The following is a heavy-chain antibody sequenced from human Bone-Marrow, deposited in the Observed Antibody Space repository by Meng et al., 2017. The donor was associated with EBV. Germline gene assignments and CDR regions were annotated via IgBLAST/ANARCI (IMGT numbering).Heavy chain of an antibody. CDR1: CASISSGGYY. CDR2: IYYNGST. J-gene: IGHJ4*02. D-gene: IGHD6-19*01. CDR3: ARGGAVAGTFDY. Sequence: GSGPGRGKSSQTLSLTCAVSCASISSGGYYWSWSRQPPGKGLEWIGYIYYNGSTFYNPSLKSRLTISVDTSKNQFSLKLSSVTAADTAFYYCARGGAVAGTFDYWGQGTLVTVSS. V-gene: IGHV4-30-4*01.